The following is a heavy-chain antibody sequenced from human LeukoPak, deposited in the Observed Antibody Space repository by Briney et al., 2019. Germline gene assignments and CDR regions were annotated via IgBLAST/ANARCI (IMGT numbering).Heavy chain of an antibody. J-gene: IGHJ4*02. CDR1: GGSISSISYY. CDR2: IYYSGST. Sequence: PSETLSLTCTVSGGSISSISYYWGWIRQPPGKGLEWIGSIYYSGSTYYNPSLKSRVTISVDTSKNQFSLKLSAVTAADKAVYYCVTSTNYRDYFDNWGQGTLVTVSS. D-gene: IGHD4/OR15-4a*01. CDR3: VTSTNYRDYFDN. V-gene: IGHV4-39*01.